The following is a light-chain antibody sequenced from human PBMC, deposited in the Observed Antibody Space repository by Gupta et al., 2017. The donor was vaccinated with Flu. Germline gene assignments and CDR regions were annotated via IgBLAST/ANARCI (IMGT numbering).Light chain of an antibody. CDR1: RSNIGAGYD. Sequence: QSVLTQPPSVSGAPGPRVTLSCTGTRSNIGAGYDVHWFQQLPGTAPKLLIYGNDKRPSGVPDRFSGSRSGTSASLAITGLRAEDEADYYCQSCDSSLSAWVFGGGTKLTVL. CDR3: QSCDSSLSAWV. V-gene: IGLV1-40*01. CDR2: GND. J-gene: IGLJ3*02.